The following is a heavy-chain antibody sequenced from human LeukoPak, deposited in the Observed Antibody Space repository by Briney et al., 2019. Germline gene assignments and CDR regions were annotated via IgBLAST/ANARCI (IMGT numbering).Heavy chain of an antibody. V-gene: IGHV3-66*01. D-gene: IGHD6-13*01. CDR2: IYSGGNT. Sequence: PGGSLRLSCAASGFTVSSYYMNWVRQAPGKGLEWVSVIYSGGNTYYADSVKDRFTISRDNSKNTLYLQMNSLRAEDTAVYYCARESIAAAGSIDYWGQGTLVTVSS. J-gene: IGHJ4*02. CDR1: GFTVSSYY. CDR3: ARESIAAAGSIDY.